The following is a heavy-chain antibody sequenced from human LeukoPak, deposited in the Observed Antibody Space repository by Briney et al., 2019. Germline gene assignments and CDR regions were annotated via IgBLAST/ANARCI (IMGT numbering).Heavy chain of an antibody. CDR2: INPSGGST. Sequence: GESLKISCKGSGYRFTSDWIGWVRQMPGKGLEWMGIINPSGGSTSYAQKFQGRVTMTEDTSTDIAYMELSSLRSEDTAVYYCATDKETQLALDYWGQGTLVTVSS. D-gene: IGHD3-3*02. CDR3: ATDKETQLALDY. CDR1: GYRFTSDW. J-gene: IGHJ4*02. V-gene: IGHV1-46*01.